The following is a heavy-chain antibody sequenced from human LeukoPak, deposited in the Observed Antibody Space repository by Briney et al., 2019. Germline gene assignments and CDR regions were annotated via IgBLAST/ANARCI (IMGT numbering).Heavy chain of an antibody. CDR1: GYTFSGYA. Sequence: ASVKVSCKASGYTFSGYAMNWVRQAPGQGLEWMGWINTNTGNPTYAQGFTGRFVFSLDTSVSTAYLQISSLKAEDTAVYYCARDSDYSSSWNFDYWGQGSLVTVSS. D-gene: IGHD6-13*01. V-gene: IGHV7-4-1*02. CDR2: INTNTGNP. CDR3: ARDSDYSSSWNFDY. J-gene: IGHJ4*02.